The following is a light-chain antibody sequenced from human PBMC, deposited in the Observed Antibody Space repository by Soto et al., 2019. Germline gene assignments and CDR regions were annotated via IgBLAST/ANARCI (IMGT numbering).Light chain of an antibody. Sequence: DIQMTQSPPSLSASVGDRVTITCQASQDISNYLNWYQQKLGKAPKLLIYDASNLETGVPSRFSGSGSGTHFTFTITNLQPEDSATYYCQHFDNLPLSFGPGTKVHIK. J-gene: IGKJ3*01. CDR2: DAS. CDR1: QDISNY. CDR3: QHFDNLPLS. V-gene: IGKV1-33*01.